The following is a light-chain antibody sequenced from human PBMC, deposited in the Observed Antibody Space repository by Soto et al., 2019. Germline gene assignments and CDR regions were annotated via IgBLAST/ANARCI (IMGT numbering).Light chain of an antibody. V-gene: IGLV2-14*03. CDR3: SHQARSSLPV. J-gene: IGLJ1*01. Sequence: QSVLTRPASVSGSPGQSITISCTGTSSDVGGYNYVSWYQQHPGKAPKLMIYDVSNRPSGVSNRFSGSKSGNTASLTISGLQAEDESDYYCSHQARSSLPVFRS. CDR2: DVS. CDR1: SSDVGGYNY.